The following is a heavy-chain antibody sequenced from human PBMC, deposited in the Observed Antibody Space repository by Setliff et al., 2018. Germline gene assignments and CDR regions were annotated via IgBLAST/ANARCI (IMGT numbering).Heavy chain of an antibody. V-gene: IGHV1-8*02. J-gene: IGHJ4*02. D-gene: IGHD2-15*01. CDR2: MNPNSGNT. CDR3: ARQDIVVVVAATLLILSGGNGYY. CDR1: GYTFTSYD. Sequence: ASVKVSCKASGYTFTSYDINWVRQATGQGLEWMGWMNPNSGNTGYAQKFQGRVTMTRNTSISTAYMELSSLRSEDTAVYYCARQDIVVVVAATLLILSGGNGYYWGQGTLVTVSS.